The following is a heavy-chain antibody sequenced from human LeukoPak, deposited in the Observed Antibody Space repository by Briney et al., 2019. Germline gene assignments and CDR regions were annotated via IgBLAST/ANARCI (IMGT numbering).Heavy chain of an antibody. J-gene: IGHJ6*03. D-gene: IGHD6-19*01. CDR1: GGSISSYY. CDR3: ARGLALVYYYYMDV. CDR2: ISYIGST. V-gene: IGHV4-59*01. Sequence: SETLSLTCTVSGGSISSYYWSWIRQPPGKGLEWIGYISYIGSTNYNPSLKSRVNMSVDTSKNQFSLKLSSVTAADTAVYYCARGLALVYYYYMDVWGKGTTVTVSS.